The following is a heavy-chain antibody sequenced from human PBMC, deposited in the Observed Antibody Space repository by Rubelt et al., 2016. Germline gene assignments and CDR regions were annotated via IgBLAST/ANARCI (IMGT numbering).Heavy chain of an antibody. J-gene: IGHJ3*01. CDR3: TRGGYGSQEASDELDV. D-gene: IGHD3-10*01. Sequence: LSCAPSGFTVSVSSMSWVRQAPGKGLGWVSVIYSGDRTNYADSVRGRFTISKDNSRNKLYLHMNSLRVEDTAVYYCTRGGYGSQEASDELDVWGRGTLVTVS. V-gene: IGHV3-53*01. CDR2: IYSGDRT. CDR1: GFTVSVSS.